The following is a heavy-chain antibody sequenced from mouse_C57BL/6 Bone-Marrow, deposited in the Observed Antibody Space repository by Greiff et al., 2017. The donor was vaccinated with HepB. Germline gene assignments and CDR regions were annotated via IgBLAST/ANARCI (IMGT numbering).Heavy chain of an antibody. CDR1: GYTFTSYW. V-gene: IGHV1-64*01. Sequence: QVQLKESGAELVKPGASVKLSCKASGYTFTSYWMHWVKQRPGQGLEWIGMIHPNSGSTNYNEKFKSKATLTVDKSSSTAYMQLSSLTSEDSAVYYCARWGRGGFDYWGQGTTLTVSS. J-gene: IGHJ2*01. CDR3: ARWGRGGFDY. CDR2: IHPNSGST. D-gene: IGHD3-3*01.